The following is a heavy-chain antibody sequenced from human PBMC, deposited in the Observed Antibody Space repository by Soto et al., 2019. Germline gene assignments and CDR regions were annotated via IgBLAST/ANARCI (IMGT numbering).Heavy chain of an antibody. CDR1: GFTFSSYS. CDR2: IKEDGSEK. D-gene: IGHD3-22*01. J-gene: IGHJ4*02. V-gene: IGHV3-7*03. Sequence: VGSLRLSCAASGFTFSSYSMSWVLQAPGKGLEWVANIKEDGSEKYSVDSVKGRFIISRDNAKNPMFLQMNNPRAEDTAVYYCARDYDGSGYCLHYFHYWGQGPRAAVSS. CDR3: ARDYDGSGYCLHYFHY.